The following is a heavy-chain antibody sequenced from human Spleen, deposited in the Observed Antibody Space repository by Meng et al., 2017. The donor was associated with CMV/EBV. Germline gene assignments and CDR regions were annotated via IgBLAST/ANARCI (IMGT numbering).Heavy chain of an antibody. CDR1: GLTFSSYA. Sequence: LYCAASGLTFSSYAMHWVRQAPGKGLEWVAVISYDGSNKYYADSVKGRFTISRDNSKHTLYLQMNSLSAEDTAVYYCARWAVAGAGDYWGQGTLVTVSS. CDR2: ISYDGSNK. CDR3: ARWAVAGAGDY. D-gene: IGHD6-19*01. V-gene: IGHV3-30*04. J-gene: IGHJ4*02.